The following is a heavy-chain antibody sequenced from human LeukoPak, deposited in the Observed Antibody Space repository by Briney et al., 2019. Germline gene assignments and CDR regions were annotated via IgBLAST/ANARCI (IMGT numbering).Heavy chain of an antibody. CDR3: VKDLVGYDSSGYRDY. CDR2: ISYDGSNK. V-gene: IGHV3-30*04. CDR1: GFTFSSYE. J-gene: IGHJ4*02. D-gene: IGHD3-22*01. Sequence: GGSLRLSCAASGFTFSSYEMNWVRQAPGKGLEWVAVISYDGSNKYYADSVKGRFTISRDNSKNMVYLQMNSLRAEDTAVYYCVKDLVGYDSSGYRDYWGQGTLVTVSS.